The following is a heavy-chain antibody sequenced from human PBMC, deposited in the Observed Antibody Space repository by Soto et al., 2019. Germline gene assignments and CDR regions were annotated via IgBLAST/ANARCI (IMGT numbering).Heavy chain of an antibody. CDR2: ISWNSGSI. CDR3: AKDIGSSTRWDAFDI. D-gene: IGHD6-6*01. Sequence: PGGSLRLSCAASVFTFDDYAMHWVRQAPGKGLEWVSGISWNSGSIGYADSVKGRFTISRDNAKNSLYLQMNSLRAEDTALYYCAKDIGSSTRWDAFDIWGQGTRVTVSS. J-gene: IGHJ3*02. V-gene: IGHV3-9*01. CDR1: VFTFDDYA.